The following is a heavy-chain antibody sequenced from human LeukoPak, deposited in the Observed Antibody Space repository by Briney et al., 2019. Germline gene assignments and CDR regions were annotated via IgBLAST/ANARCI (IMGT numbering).Heavy chain of an antibody. D-gene: IGHD3-22*01. J-gene: IGHJ5*02. CDR2: INHSGST. CDR1: GGSFSGYY. CDR3: ASYYYDSSGPRRYWFDP. V-gene: IGHV4-34*01. Sequence: SETLSLTCAVYGGSFSGYYWSWIRQPPGKGLEWIGEINHSGSTNYNPSLKSRVTISVDTSKNQFSLKLSSVTAADTAVYYCASYYYDSSGPRRYWFDPWGRGTLVTVSS.